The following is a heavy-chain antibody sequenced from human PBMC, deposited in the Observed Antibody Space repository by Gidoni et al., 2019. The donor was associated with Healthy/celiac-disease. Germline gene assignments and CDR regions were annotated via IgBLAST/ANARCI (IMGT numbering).Heavy chain of an antibody. CDR1: GFTFSSYS. CDR2: ISSSSSYI. D-gene: IGHD3-22*01. Sequence: EVQLVESGGGLVKPGGSLRLSCAASGFTFSSYSMNWVRQAPGKGLEWVSSISSSSSYIYYADSVKGRFTISRDNAKNSLYLQMNSLRAEDTAVYYCARDAGRVGYYDSSAHFDYWGQGTLVTVSS. V-gene: IGHV3-21*01. J-gene: IGHJ4*02. CDR3: ARDAGRVGYYDSSAHFDY.